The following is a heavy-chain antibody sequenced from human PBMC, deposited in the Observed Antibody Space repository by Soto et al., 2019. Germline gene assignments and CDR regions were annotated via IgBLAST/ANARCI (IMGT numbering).Heavy chain of an antibody. J-gene: IGHJ4*02. CDR2: IIPNFGTP. V-gene: IGHV1-69*18. CDR1: GAPSSTFG. Sequence: QVRLVQFGAGVRRPGSSLKVSCNSSGAPSSTFGINWWRQAPGQGLEWMGMIIPNFGTPTYAQKFRGRVSITADESTSTAYMELSSLTSDDTAFYYCARDGRSSSYDFWGQGTLVTVSS. CDR3: ARDGRSSSYDF. D-gene: IGHD6-13*01.